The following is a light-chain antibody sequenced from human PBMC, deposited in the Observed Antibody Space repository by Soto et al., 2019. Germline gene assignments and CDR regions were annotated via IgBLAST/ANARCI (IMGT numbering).Light chain of an antibody. CDR2: DAS. J-gene: IGKJ5*01. CDR3: QQSDSLPIT. Sequence: DIQMTQSPSSLSSSVGARVTITCRASQDIRNSLNWYQQRPGQAPKLLIYDASNLERGVPSRFSGTRSGTHFTFAITSLQPEDVATYYCQQSDSLPITFGQGTRLEI. V-gene: IGKV1-33*01. CDR1: QDIRNS.